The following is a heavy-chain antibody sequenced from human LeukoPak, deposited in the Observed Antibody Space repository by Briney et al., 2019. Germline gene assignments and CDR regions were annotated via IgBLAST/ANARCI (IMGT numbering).Heavy chain of an antibody. V-gene: IGHV1-18*01. CDR1: GYTFTSYG. CDR3: ARDGGITMIVVVNDAFDI. D-gene: IGHD3-22*01. J-gene: IGHJ3*02. Sequence: ASVKVSCKASGYTFTSYGISWVRQAPGQGLEWMGWISAYNGNTNYAQKLQGRVTMTTDTSTSTAYMELRSLRSDDTAVYYCARDGGITMIVVVNDAFDIWGQGTMVTVSS. CDR2: ISAYNGNT.